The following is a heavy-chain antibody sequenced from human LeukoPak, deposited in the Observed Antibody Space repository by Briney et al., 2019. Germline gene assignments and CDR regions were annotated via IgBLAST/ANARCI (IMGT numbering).Heavy chain of an antibody. Sequence: SETLSLTCAVYGGSFGGYYWSWIRQPPGKGLEWIGEINHSGSTNYNPSLKSRVTISVDTSKNQFSLKLSSVTAADTAVYYCAKDDSSGWSWGQGTLVTVSS. J-gene: IGHJ5*02. D-gene: IGHD6-19*01. CDR2: INHSGST. CDR1: GGSFGGYY. V-gene: IGHV4-34*01. CDR3: AKDDSSGWS.